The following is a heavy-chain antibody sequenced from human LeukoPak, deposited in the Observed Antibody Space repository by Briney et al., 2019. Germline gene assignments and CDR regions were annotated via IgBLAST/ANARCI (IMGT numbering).Heavy chain of an antibody. V-gene: IGHV4-34*01. CDR2: INHSGST. CDR3: ARRIRRQQLAYYYYYMDV. Sequence: SETLSLTCAVYGGSFSGYYWSWIRQPPGKGLEWIGEINHSGSTNYNPSLKSRVTISVDTSKNQFSLKLSSVTAADTAVYYCARRIRRQQLAYYYYYMDVWGKGTTVTVSS. J-gene: IGHJ6*03. D-gene: IGHD6-13*01. CDR1: GGSFSGYY.